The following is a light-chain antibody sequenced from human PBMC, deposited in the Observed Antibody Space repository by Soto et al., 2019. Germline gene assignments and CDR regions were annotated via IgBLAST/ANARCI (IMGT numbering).Light chain of an antibody. J-gene: IGKJ1*01. CDR2: GAS. CDR1: QSVSNNY. Sequence: ESVLTQSPGTLSLSPGERATLSCRASQSVSNNYLAWYQQKPGQAPRLLIYGASTRATGIPDRFSGSGSGTDFTLTIRRLEPEDFAIYYCQQYAVSPETFGQGTKVDIK. CDR3: QQYAVSPET. V-gene: IGKV3-20*01.